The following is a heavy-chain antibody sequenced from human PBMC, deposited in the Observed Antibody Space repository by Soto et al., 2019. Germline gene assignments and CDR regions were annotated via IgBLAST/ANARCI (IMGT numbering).Heavy chain of an antibody. Sequence: LRLSCAASGFTISSYWMSWVRQAPGEGLEWVANIKQDGSEKYYVASVKGRFTISRDNAKNSVFLQMNSLRAEDSAVYYCAKAIAAAESYWGQGTLVTVSS. CDR2: IKQDGSEK. CDR1: GFTISSYW. D-gene: IGHD6-13*01. CDR3: AKAIAAAESY. J-gene: IGHJ4*02. V-gene: IGHV3-7*01.